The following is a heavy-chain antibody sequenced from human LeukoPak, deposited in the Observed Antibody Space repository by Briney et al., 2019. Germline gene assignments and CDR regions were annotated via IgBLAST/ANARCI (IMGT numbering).Heavy chain of an antibody. CDR3: ARDWAGDDY. J-gene: IGHJ4*02. Sequence: SETLSLTCAVYGGSFSGYYWSWIRQPPGKGLEWIGEINHSGSTNYNPSLKSRVTISVDTSKNQFSLKLSSVTAADTAVYYCARDWAGDDYWGQGTLVTVSS. D-gene: IGHD3-16*01. V-gene: IGHV4-34*01. CDR1: GGSFSGYY. CDR2: INHSGST.